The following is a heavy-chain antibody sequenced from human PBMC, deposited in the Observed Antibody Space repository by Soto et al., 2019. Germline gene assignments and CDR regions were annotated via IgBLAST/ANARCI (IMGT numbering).Heavy chain of an antibody. CDR2: INHSGST. D-gene: IGHD5-12*01. V-gene: IGHV4-34*01. J-gene: IGHJ4*02. CDR3: ARRTNLIVATIKGDFEY. CDR1: GGSFSGYY. Sequence: SETLSLTCAVYGGSFSGYYWSWIRQPPGKGLEWIGEINHSGSTNYNPSLKSRVTISVDTSKNQFSLKLSSVTAADTAVYYCARRTNLIVATIKGDFEYWGQGTLVTVSS.